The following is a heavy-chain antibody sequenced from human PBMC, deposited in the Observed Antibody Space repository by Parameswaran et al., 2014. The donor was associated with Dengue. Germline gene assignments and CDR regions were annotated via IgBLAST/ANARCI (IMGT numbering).Heavy chain of an antibody. J-gene: IGHJ4*02. D-gene: IGHD3-9*01. Sequence: SWVRQAPGQGLEWMGWISAYNGNTNYAQKLQGRVTMTTDTSTSTAYMELRSLRSDDTAVYYCARDGPGYILTGYYYLVDYWGQGTLVTVSS. CDR3: ARDGPGYILTGYYYLVDY. CDR2: ISAYNGNT. V-gene: IGHV1-18*01.